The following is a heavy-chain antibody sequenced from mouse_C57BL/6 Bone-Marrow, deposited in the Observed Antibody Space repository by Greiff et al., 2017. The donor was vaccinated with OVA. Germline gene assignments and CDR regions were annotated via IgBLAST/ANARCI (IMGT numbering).Heavy chain of an antibody. V-gene: IGHV1-4*01. CDR1: GYTFTSYT. D-gene: IGHD2-2*01. CDR3: ARGAMVTNGDFDY. Sequence: LQESGAELARPGASVKMSCKASGYTFTSYTMHWVKQRPGQGLEWIGYINPSSGYTKYNQKFKDKATLTADKSSSTAYMQLSSLTSEDSAVYYCARGAMVTNGDFDYWGQGTTLTVSS. CDR2: INPSSGYT. J-gene: IGHJ2*01.